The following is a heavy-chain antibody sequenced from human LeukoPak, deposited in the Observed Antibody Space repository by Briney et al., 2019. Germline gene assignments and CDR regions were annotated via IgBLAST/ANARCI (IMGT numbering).Heavy chain of an antibody. J-gene: IGHJ6*03. CDR2: IYYSGST. Sequence: PSETLSPTCTVSGGSISNSYWSWIRQPPGKGLEWIGYIYYSGSTNYNPSLKSRVTISVDTSKNQFSLKLSSVTAADTAVYYCARERAVTYCSSTSCYAWENYYYYYYMDVWGKGTTVTISS. CDR3: ARERAVTYCSSTSCYAWENYYYYYYMDV. D-gene: IGHD2-2*01. V-gene: IGHV4-59*12. CDR1: GGSISNSY.